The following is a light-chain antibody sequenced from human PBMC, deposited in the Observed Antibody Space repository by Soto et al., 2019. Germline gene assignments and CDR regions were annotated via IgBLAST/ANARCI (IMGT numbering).Light chain of an antibody. CDR1: QSVRTY. V-gene: IGKV3D-7*01. CDR3: LQDYNSPPT. Sequence: EIVLTQSPVTLSLSPGERATLSCRASQSVRTYLAWYQVKPGQAPRLLIYDASRRASGVPARFSGSGSGTDFTLTISSLQPEDCATYYCLQDYNSPPTFGPGTKVDIK. J-gene: IGKJ1*01. CDR2: DAS.